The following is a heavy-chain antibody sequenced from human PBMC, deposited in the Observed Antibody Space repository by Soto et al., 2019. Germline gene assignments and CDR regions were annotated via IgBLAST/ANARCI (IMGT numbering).Heavy chain of an antibody. CDR3: ARGEDYGGNSHFDY. CDR2: INHSGST. D-gene: IGHD4-17*01. J-gene: IGHJ4*02. CDR1: GGSFSGYY. Sequence: KPSETLSLTCAVYGGSFSGYYWSWIRQPPGKGLEWIGEINHSGSTNYNPSLKSRVTISVDTSKNQFSLKLSSVTAADTAVYYCARGEDYGGNSHFDYWGQGTLVTVSS. V-gene: IGHV4-34*01.